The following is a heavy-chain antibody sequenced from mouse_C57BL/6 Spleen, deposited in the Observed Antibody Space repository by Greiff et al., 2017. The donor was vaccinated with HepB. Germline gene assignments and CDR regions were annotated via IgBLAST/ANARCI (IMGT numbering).Heavy chain of an antibody. J-gene: IGHJ2*01. CDR2: IDPENGDT. V-gene: IGHV14-4*01. D-gene: IGHD2-3*01. Sequence: VQLQQSGAELVRPGASVKLSCTASGFNIKDDYMHWVKQRPEQGLEWIGWIDPENGDTEYASKFQGKATITADTSSNTAYLQLSSLTSEDTAVYYCTFYDGYYADYWGQGTTLTVSS. CDR3: TFYDGYYADY. CDR1: GFNIKDDY.